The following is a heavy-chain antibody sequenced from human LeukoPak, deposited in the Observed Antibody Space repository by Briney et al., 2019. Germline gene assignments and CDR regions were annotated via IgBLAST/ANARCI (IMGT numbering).Heavy chain of an antibody. CDR3: ARGTSGSYDLDY. CDR1: GYTFTSYG. CDR2: INPSGGST. J-gene: IGHJ4*02. D-gene: IGHD1-26*01. Sequence: ASVKVSCKASGYTFTSYGINWVRQAPGQGLEWMGIINPSGGSTSYAQKFQGRVTMTRDTSTSTVYMELSSLRSEDTAVYYCARGTSGSYDLDYWGQGTLVTVSS. V-gene: IGHV1-46*01.